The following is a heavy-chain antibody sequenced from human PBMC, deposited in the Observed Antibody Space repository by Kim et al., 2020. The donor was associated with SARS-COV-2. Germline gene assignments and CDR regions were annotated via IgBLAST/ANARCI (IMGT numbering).Heavy chain of an antibody. J-gene: IGHJ4*02. Sequence: GGSLRLSCAASGFTFTNAWMTWVRQAPGKGLEWVGRIKSRIDGGTTDYAAPVKGRSATSRDDSKNTLYLQMNSRKSEDTAMYYCTRVGGYYDSAGFYPVDYWGQGTLVTVAS. CDR3: TRVGGYYDSAGFYPVDY. D-gene: IGHD3-22*01. CDR1: GFTFTNAW. V-gene: IGHV3-15*01. CDR2: IKSRIDGGTT.